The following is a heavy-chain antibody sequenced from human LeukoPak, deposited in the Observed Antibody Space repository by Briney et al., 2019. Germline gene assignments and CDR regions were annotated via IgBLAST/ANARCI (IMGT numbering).Heavy chain of an antibody. J-gene: IGHJ3*02. V-gene: IGHV1-69*04. CDR1: GGTFSSYA. Sequence: ASGKVSCKASGGTFSSYAISWVRQAPGQGLEWMGRIIPILGIANYAQKFQGRVTITADKSTSTAYMELSSLRSEDTAVYYCASEYCSSTSCYLTGLGAFDIWGQGTMVTVSS. D-gene: IGHD2-2*01. CDR2: IIPILGIA. CDR3: ASEYCSSTSCYLTGLGAFDI.